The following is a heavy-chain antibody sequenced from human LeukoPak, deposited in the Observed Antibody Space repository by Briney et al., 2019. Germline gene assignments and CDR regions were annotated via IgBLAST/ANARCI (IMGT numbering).Heavy chain of an antibody. J-gene: IGHJ6*03. CDR2: IYYSGST. Sequence: SETLSLTCTVSGGSISSYYWSWIRQPPRKGLEWIGYIYYSGSTNYNPSLESRVTISVDTSKNQFSLKLSSVAAADTAVYYCASLGYYYMDVWGKGTTVTVSS. V-gene: IGHV4-59*01. CDR3: ASLGYYYMDV. CDR1: GGSISSYY.